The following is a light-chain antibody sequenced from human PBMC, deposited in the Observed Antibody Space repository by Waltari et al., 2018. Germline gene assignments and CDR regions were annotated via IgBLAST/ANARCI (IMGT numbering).Light chain of an antibody. CDR3: SSYTSSTVV. CDR1: SSDVGGYKY. CDR2: DVS. J-gene: IGLJ3*02. Sequence: QSALTQPASASGSPGQSITISCTGTSSDVGGYKYVYWYQQHPGKAPKLLIYDVSNRPSGLSNRFSGSKAGNTASLTISGLQAADEADYYCSSYTSSTVVFGGGTKLTVL. V-gene: IGLV2-14*03.